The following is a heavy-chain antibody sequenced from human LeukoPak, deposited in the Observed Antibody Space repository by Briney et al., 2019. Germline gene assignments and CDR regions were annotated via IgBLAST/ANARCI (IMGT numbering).Heavy chain of an antibody. D-gene: IGHD3-22*01. CDR2: VLYSGTP. Sequence: SETLSLTCNVSGGSISPYYWSWIRQPPGKELEWIGYVLYSGTPNYNPSLKSRVTISVDTSKKQFSLKVNSVTAADTAVYFCARGGSGYLSYYLDYWGQGTLVTVSS. J-gene: IGHJ4*02. CDR3: ARGGSGYLSYYLDY. V-gene: IGHV4-59*08. CDR1: GGSISPYY.